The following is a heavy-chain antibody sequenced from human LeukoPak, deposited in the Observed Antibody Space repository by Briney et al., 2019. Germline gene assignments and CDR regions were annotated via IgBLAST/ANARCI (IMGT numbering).Heavy chain of an antibody. V-gene: IGHV4-34*01. CDR2: INHSGST. J-gene: IGHJ5*02. Sequence: PSETLSLTCAVYGGSFSGYYWSWIRQPPGKGLEWIGEINHSGSTNYNPSLKSQVTISVDTSKNQFSLKLSSVTAADTAVYYCARHEQQLVNWFDPWGQGTLVTVSS. D-gene: IGHD6-13*01. CDR1: GGSFSGYY. CDR3: ARHEQQLVNWFDP.